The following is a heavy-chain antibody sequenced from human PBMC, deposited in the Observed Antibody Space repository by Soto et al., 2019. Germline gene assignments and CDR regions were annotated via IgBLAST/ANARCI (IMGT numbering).Heavy chain of an antibody. V-gene: IGHV3-30*18. J-gene: IGHJ5*02. CDR2: ISYDGSNK. CDR1: GFTFSSYG. Sequence: QTGGSLRLSCAASGFTFSSYGMHWVRQAPGKGLEWVAVISYDGSNKYYADSVKGRFTISRDNSKNTLYLQMNSLRAEDTAVYYCAKELGYCSSTSCEGWFDPWGQGTLVTVSS. D-gene: IGHD2-2*01. CDR3: AKELGYCSSTSCEGWFDP.